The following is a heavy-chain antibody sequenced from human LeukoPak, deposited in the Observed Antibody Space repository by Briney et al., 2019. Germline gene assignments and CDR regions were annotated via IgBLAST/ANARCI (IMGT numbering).Heavy chain of an antibody. CDR1: GFTFSSYA. V-gene: IGHV3-23*01. CDR3: AKDLVTMTIFGVVPNWFDP. CDR2: ISGSGGST. Sequence: PGGSLRLSCVASGFTFSSYAMSWVRQAPGKGLEWVSLISGSGGSTYYADSVKGRFTISRDNSKNTLYLQMNSLRAEDTALYYCAKDLVTMTIFGVVPNWFDPWGQGTLVTVSS. D-gene: IGHD3-3*01. J-gene: IGHJ5*02.